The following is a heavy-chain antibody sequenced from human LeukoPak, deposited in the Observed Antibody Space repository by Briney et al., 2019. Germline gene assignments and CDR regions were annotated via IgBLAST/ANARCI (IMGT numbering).Heavy chain of an antibody. V-gene: IGHV3-21*01. Sequence: GGSLRLSCAASGFSFSNYAMNWVRQAPGKGLEWVSSIDGSSSHIYYADSVKGRFTISRDNTKSSLYLQMNSLRAEDTAVYYCARERRAAGAFDIWGQGTMVTVSS. CDR1: GFSFSNYA. CDR2: IDGSSSHI. CDR3: ARERRAAGAFDI. J-gene: IGHJ3*02. D-gene: IGHD6-13*01.